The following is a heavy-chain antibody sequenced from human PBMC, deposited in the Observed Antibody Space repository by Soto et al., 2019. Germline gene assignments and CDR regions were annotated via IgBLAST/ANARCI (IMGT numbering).Heavy chain of an antibody. Sequence: GSLRLSCAASGFTFSSYGMNWVRQAPGKGLEWVSALSGSGDTTYYADSVRGRFSISRDNSKNTLYLQMSSLRGEDTAVYYCAKGTQFFYYYAMAVWGQGTRVTVSS. CDR1: GFTFSSYG. V-gene: IGHV3-23*01. CDR2: LSGSGDTT. CDR3: AKGTQFFYYYAMAV. J-gene: IGHJ6*02.